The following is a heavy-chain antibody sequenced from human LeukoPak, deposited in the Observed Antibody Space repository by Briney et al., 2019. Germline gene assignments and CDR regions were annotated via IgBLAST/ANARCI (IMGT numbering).Heavy chain of an antibody. CDR2: IFHTGHT. J-gene: IGHJ4*02. D-gene: IGHD3-10*01. Sequence: SQTLSLTCAVSGGSISSGDYPWSWIRQPPGKGLEWIGYIFHTGHTSYNPSLKSRVTISVDMSKNQLSLKLTSVTAADTAVYYCARGFYGSGSQFDYWGQGALVTVSS. V-gene: IGHV4-30-2*01. CDR3: ARGFYGSGSQFDY. CDR1: GGSISSGDYP.